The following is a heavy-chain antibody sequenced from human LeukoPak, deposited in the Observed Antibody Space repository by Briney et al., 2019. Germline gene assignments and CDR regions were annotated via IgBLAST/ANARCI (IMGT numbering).Heavy chain of an antibody. CDR1: GGSMNNYY. V-gene: IGHV4-59*08. CDR3: ARPRAQSLGNDGFDM. D-gene: IGHD6-19*01. J-gene: IGHJ3*02. Sequence: SETLSLTCTVSGGSMNNYYWTWIRQPPGKGLEWIGYIYYSGSTNYNPSLKSRVTISIDTSKNQFSLKLSSVTAADTAVYYCARPRAQSLGNDGFDMWGQGTLVTVSS. CDR2: IYYSGST.